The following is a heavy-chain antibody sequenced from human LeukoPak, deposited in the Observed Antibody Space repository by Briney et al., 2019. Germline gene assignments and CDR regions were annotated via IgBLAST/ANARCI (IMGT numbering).Heavy chain of an antibody. CDR2: ISYDGSNT. V-gene: IGHV3-30-3*01. D-gene: IGHD3-22*01. J-gene: IGHJ3*02. Sequence: GGSLRLSCAGFSFNVYAMHWVRQAPGEGLEWVAIISYDGSNTYYADSVKGRFTISRDNAKNSLYLQMNSLRAEDTAVYYCARDGGITMIVVVRHAFDIWGQGTMVTVSS. CDR3: ARDGGITMIVVVRHAFDI. CDR1: GFSFNVYA.